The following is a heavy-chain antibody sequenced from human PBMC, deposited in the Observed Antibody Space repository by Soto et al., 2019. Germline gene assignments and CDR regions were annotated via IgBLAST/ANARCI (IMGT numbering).Heavy chain of an antibody. D-gene: IGHD3-22*01. CDR3: ARYYFGSDDYYQGALDI. Sequence: GGSLRLSCAASGFTFSDYYMTWIRQAPGKGLKWVSFISGSRNYTDYADSVKGRFTISRDNAKNSLYLEMNSLKTEDTALYYCARYYFGSDDYYQGALDIWGQGTMVTVSS. V-gene: IGHV3-11*03. CDR1: GFTFSDYY. J-gene: IGHJ3*02. CDR2: ISGSRNYT.